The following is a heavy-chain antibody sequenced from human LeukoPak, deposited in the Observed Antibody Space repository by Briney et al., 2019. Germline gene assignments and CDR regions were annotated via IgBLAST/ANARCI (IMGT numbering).Heavy chain of an antibody. CDR3: AKEGAGTGYYYYYYYMDV. J-gene: IGHJ6*03. D-gene: IGHD6-19*01. CDR1: GGSFSGYY. V-gene: IGHV4-34*01. Sequence: SETLSLTCAVYGGSFSGYYWSWIRQPPGKGLEWIGEINHSGSTNYNPSLKSRVTISVDTSKNQFSLKLSSVTAADTAVYYCAKEGAGTGYYYYYYYMDVWGKGTTVTVSS. CDR2: INHSGST.